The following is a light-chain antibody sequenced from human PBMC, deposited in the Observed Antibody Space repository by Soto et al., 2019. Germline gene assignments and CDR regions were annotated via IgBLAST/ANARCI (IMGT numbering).Light chain of an antibody. CDR2: DAS. J-gene: IGKJ1*01. CDR1: QTITSC. V-gene: IGKV1-5*01. CDR3: QQYNSYSWT. Sequence: DIQMAQSPSTLSASVGDRVTITCRAIQTITSCMACCQLKPGNAPKLLIYDASTLESGVPSRFSGSRSGTEFTLTISSLQPDDFATYYCQQYNSYSWTFGQGTKVDIK.